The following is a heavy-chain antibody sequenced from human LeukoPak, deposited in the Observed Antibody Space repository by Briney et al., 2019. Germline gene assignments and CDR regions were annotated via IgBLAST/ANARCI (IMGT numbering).Heavy chain of an antibody. CDR1: GASVSSYY. CDR2: IDASGST. V-gene: IGHV4-4*07. CDR3: ASRIAVAGGMDV. D-gene: IGHD6-19*01. J-gene: IGHJ6*02. Sequence: SETLSLTCTVSGASVSSYYWIWIRQPAGRGLEWIGRIDASGSTNYNPSLKSRVTISVDTSKNQFSLKLSSVTAADTAVYYCASRIAVAGGMDVWGQGTTVTVSS.